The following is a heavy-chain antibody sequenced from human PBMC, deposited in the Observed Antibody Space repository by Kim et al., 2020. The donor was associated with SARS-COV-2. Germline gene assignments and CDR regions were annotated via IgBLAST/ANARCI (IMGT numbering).Heavy chain of an antibody. CDR3: AISGYYKDFDY. V-gene: IGHV4-34*01. J-gene: IGHJ4*02. CDR2: T. Sequence: TNYNPSLKRRVTISVETSKNQFSLKLSSVTAADTAVYYCAISGYYKDFDYWGQGTLVTVSS. D-gene: IGHD3-22*01.